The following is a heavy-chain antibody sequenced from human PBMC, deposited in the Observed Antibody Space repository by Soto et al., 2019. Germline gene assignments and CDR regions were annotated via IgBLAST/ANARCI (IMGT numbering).Heavy chain of an antibody. D-gene: IGHD3-10*01. CDR2: ISYDGSNK. V-gene: IGHV3-30*18. CDR1: GFTFSSYG. CDR3: AKPYYYGSGSYYYYMDV. Sequence: SGFTFSSYGMHWVRQAPGKGLEWVAVISYDGSNKYYADSVKGRFTISRDNSKNTLYLQMNSLRAEDTAVYYCAKPYYYGSGSYYYYMDVWGKGTTVTVSS. J-gene: IGHJ6*03.